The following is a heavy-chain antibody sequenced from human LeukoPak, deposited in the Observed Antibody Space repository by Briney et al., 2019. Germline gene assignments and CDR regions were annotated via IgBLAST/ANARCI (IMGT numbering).Heavy chain of an antibody. CDR1: GGSFSGYY. Sequence: PSETLSLTCAVYGGSFSGYYWSWIRQPPGKGLEWIGEINHSGSTNYNPSLKSRVTISVDTSKYQFSLKLSSVTAADTAVYYCARGLGGIDYWGQGTLVTVSS. V-gene: IGHV4-34*01. D-gene: IGHD3-16*01. CDR2: INHSGST. CDR3: ARGLGGIDY. J-gene: IGHJ4*02.